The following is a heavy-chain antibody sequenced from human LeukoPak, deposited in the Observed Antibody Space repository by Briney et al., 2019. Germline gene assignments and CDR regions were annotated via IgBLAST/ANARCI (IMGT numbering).Heavy chain of an antibody. CDR1: GGSISNYY. V-gene: IGHV4-4*07. CDR2: IYTSGST. Sequence: SETLSLTCTVSGGSISNYYWSWIRQPAGKGLEWIGRIYTSGSTNYNPSPKRRITMSVDTSKNQFSLKLSSVTAADTAVYYCARDSSRTFGYWGQGTLVTVSS. J-gene: IGHJ4*02. CDR3: ARDSSRTFGY. D-gene: IGHD2-2*01.